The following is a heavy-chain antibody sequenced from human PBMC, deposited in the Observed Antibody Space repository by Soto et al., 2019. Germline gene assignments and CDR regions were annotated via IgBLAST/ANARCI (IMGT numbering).Heavy chain of an antibody. CDR1: GFTFSDYS. J-gene: IGHJ6*02. Sequence: GGSLRLSRAASGFTFSDYSMSWIRQAPGKGLEWVSYISSSGSTINYADSVKGRFTISRDNAKNTLYLQMNSLRAEDTAVYYCAKSHLYYYYYGVDVWGQGTTVTVSS. CDR3: AKSHLYYYYYGVDV. CDR2: ISSSGSTI. V-gene: IGHV3-11*04.